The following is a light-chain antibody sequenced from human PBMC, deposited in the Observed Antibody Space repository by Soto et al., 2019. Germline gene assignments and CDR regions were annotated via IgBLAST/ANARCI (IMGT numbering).Light chain of an antibody. CDR3: SSYTSSSTDV. Sequence: QSALTQPASVSVSHGQSSTISFTGTSSDVGGYDYVSWYQHHPGKAPKLTIYEVSNRPSGVSNRFSGSKSGNTASLTISGLQAEDEAEYYCSSYTSSSTDVFGTGTKVTVL. CDR1: SSDVGGYDY. V-gene: IGLV2-14*01. J-gene: IGLJ1*01. CDR2: EVS.